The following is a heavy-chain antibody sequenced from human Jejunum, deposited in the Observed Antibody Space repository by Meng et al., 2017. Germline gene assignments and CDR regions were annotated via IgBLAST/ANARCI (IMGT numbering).Heavy chain of an antibody. CDR1: GGSISSRTYY. CDR3: ARLDNNWYFDL. Sequence: QLQLQESGPGLVKPSETLSPTCTVSGGSISSRTYYWGWIRQTPGKGLEWIGSIYYSGSTYYNPSLKSRVTISVDTSKNQFSLKLSSVTAADTAVYYCARLDNNWYFDLWGRGTLVTVSS. J-gene: IGHJ2*01. V-gene: IGHV4-39*01. CDR2: IYYSGST. D-gene: IGHD2/OR15-2a*01.